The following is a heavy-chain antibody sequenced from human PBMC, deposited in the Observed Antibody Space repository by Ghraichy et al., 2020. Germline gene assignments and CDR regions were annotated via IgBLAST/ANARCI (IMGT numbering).Heavy chain of an antibody. CDR3: AREIHQGIVGATNPLDY. Sequence: ASVKVSCKASGYTFTGYYMHWVRQAPGQGLEWMGWINPNSGGTNYAQKFQGRVTMTRDTSISTAYMELSRLRSDDTAVYYCAREIHQGIVGATNPLDYWGQGTLVTVSS. CDR2: INPNSGGT. CDR1: GYTFTGYY. J-gene: IGHJ4*02. D-gene: IGHD1-26*01. V-gene: IGHV1-2*02.